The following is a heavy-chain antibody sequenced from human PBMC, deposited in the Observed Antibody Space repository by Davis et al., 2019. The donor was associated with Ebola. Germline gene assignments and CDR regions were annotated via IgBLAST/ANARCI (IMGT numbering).Heavy chain of an antibody. CDR1: GESFTTYY. D-gene: IGHD5-18*01. V-gene: IGHV4-34*01. Sequence: MPSETLSLTCAVYGESFTTYYWSWIRQPPGKGLEWIAAINHSGRTSYNPSLKSRVTISVDTSKNQVSLKLSSVTAADTAVYYCARGSRWGTAISFFDYWGQGNLVTVSS. CDR3: ARGSRWGTAISFFDY. CDR2: INHSGRT. J-gene: IGHJ4*02.